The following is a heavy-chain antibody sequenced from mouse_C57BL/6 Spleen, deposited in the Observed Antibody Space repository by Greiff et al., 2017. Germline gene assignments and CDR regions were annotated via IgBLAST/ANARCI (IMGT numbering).Heavy chain of an antibody. J-gene: IGHJ3*01. Sequence: QVQLQQSGAELAKPGASVKLSCKASGYTFTSYWMHWVKQRPGKGLEWIGYINPSSGYTKYNQKFKDKATLTADKSSSTAYMQLISLTYEDSAVYDSARIGYSTYAVAYWGQGTLVTVSA. CDR2: INPSSGYT. D-gene: IGHD2-5*01. CDR1: GYTFTSYW. CDR3: ARIGYSTYAVAY. V-gene: IGHV1-7*01.